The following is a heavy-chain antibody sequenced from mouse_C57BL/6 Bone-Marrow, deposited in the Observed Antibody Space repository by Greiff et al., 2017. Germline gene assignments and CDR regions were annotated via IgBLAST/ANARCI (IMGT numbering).Heavy chain of an antibody. CDR1: GYTFTSYW. CDR3: ARYHWTFDY. V-gene: IGHV1-69*01. D-gene: IGHD4-1*01. J-gene: IGHJ2*01. CDR2: IDPSDSYT. Sequence: VQLQQPGAELVMPGASVKLSCKASGYTFTSYWMHWVKQRPGQGLEWIGEIDPSDSYTNYNQKFKGKSTLTVDKSSSTAYMQLSSLTSEYSAVYYCARYHWTFDYWGQGTTLTVSS.